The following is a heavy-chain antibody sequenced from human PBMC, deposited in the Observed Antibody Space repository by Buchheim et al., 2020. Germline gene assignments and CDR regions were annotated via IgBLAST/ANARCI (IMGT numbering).Heavy chain of an antibody. D-gene: IGHD2-15*01. CDR2: IWYDGSNK. CDR3: ARDRIVVVVAARDGMDV. Sequence: QVQLVESGGGVVQPGRSLRLSCAASGFTFSSYGMHWVRQAPGKGLEWVAVIWYDGSNKYYADSVKGRFTISRANSKNPLYLQMNSLRAEDTAVYYCARDRIVVVVAARDGMDVWGQGTT. J-gene: IGHJ6*02. CDR1: GFTFSSYG. V-gene: IGHV3-33*01.